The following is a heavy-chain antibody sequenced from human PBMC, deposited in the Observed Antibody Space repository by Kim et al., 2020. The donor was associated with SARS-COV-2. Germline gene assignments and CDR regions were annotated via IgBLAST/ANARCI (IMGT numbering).Heavy chain of an antibody. CDR1: GFTFSNYA. CDR3: AKEGEYSTSSADY. D-gene: IGHD6-6*01. CDR2: ISGSGGST. J-gene: IGHJ4*02. Sequence: GGSLRLSCAASGFTFSNYAMNWVRQAPGKGLEWVSAISGSGGSTYYADSVKGRFTISRDNSKNTLYLQMNSLRAEDTAVYYCAKEGEYSTSSADYWGQGTLVTVSS. V-gene: IGHV3-23*01.